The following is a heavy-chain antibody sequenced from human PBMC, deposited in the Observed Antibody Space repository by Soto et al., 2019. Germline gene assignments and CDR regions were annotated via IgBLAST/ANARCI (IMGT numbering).Heavy chain of an antibody. D-gene: IGHD3-10*01. V-gene: IGHV1-18*01. CDR1: GYTFSSYG. CDR3: ATVLLWFGEPKPY. CDR2: ISAYNGKT. Sequence: GASVKVSCKASGYTFSSYGISWVRQAPGQGLEWMGWISAYNGKTNYAQKFQGRVTITTDKSTSTAYMELSSLRSEDTAVYYCATVLLWFGEPKPYWGQGTLVTVSS. J-gene: IGHJ4*02.